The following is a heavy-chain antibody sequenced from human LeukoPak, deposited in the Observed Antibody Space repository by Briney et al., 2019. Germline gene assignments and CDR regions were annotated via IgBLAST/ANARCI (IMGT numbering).Heavy chain of an antibody. CDR1: GGSISSGSYY. D-gene: IGHD3-16*01. J-gene: IGHJ4*02. CDR3: ARDGIMITFGGVDY. V-gene: IGHV4-39*07. CDR2: IFYSGNT. Sequence: SETLSLTCTVSGGSISSGSYYWGWIRQPPGKGLEWIGSIFYSGNTYYNPSLKSRVTISVDTSKSQFSLKLTSVTAADTAVYYCARDGIMITFGGVDYWGQGTLVTVSS.